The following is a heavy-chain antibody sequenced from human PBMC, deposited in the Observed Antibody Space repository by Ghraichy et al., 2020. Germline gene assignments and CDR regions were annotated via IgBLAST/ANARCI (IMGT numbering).Heavy chain of an antibody. V-gene: IGHV3-23*01. CDR2: ISGSGGST. J-gene: IGHJ6*02. CDR1: GFTFSSYA. D-gene: IGHD3-3*01. Sequence: GGSLRLSCAASGFTFSSYAMSWVRQAPGKGLEWVSAISGSGGSTYYADSVKGRFTTSRDNSKNTLYLQMNSLRAEDTAVYYCAKEDFGVVYYYYYYGMDVWGQGTTVTVSS. CDR3: AKEDFGVVYYYYYYGMDV.